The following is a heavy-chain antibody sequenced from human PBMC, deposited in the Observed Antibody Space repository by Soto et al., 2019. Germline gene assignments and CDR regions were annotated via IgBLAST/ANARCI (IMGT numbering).Heavy chain of an antibody. J-gene: IGHJ3*02. CDR2: ISYDGSNK. V-gene: IGHV3-30-3*01. Sequence: GGSLRLSCAASGFTFSSYAMHWVRQAPGKGLEWVAVISYDGSNKYYADSVKGRFTISRDNSKNTLYLQMNSLRAEDTAVYYCARASYYDILTGYYTDHYAFDIWGQGTMVTVS. CDR3: ARASYYDILTGYYTDHYAFDI. D-gene: IGHD3-9*01. CDR1: GFTFSSYA.